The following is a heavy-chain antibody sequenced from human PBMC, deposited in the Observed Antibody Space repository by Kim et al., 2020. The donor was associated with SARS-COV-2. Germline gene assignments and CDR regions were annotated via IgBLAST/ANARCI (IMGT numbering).Heavy chain of an antibody. CDR1: GFTFSGYS. CDR2: ITSGSTTI. CDR3: VRDPDALVY. V-gene: IGHV3-48*02. Sequence: GGSLRLSCAASGFTFSGYSMNWVRLAPGKGLEWVAYITSGSTTIHYRDSVKGRFTISRDNARNSLYLQMNDLRDEDTAVYYCVRDPDALVYWGQGTLVTVAS. J-gene: IGHJ4*02. D-gene: IGHD2-8*01.